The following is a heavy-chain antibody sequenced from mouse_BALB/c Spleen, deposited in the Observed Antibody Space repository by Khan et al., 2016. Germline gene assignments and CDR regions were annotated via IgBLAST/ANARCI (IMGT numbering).Heavy chain of an antibody. V-gene: IGHV9-3-1*01. J-gene: IGHJ1*01. D-gene: IGHD1-1*01. Sequence: QIQLVQSGPELKRPGKTVKISCKASGYTFTNYGINWVKQAPGKGLKWMGWINTHSGESTYADDFKGRFAFSLETSANTAYLQINNLKNEDTATYFCARYRYYYGSSRYFDVWGAGTTVTVSS. CDR2: INTHSGES. CDR1: GYTFTNYG. CDR3: ARYRYYYGSSRYFDV.